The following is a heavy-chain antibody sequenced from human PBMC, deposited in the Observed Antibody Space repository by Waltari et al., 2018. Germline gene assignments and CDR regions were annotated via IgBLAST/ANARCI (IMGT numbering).Heavy chain of an antibody. Sequence: EVQLVQSGAEVRKPGESLKISCKASGYTFTNFSIAWVRQMPGKGLEWMGICYPGDCETRYSPSFQGQVTISADKSINTAYLQWNSLKTSDTASYYCARDHLSLTAYYFDYWGQGTLVNVSS. V-gene: IGHV5-51*01. CDR1: GYTFTNFS. CDR3: ARDHLSLTAYYFDY. D-gene: IGHD7-27*01. CDR2: CYPGDCET. J-gene: IGHJ4*02.